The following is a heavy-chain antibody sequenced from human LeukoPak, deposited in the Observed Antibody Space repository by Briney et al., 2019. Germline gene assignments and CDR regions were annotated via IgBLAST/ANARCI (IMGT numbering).Heavy chain of an antibody. J-gene: IGHJ4*02. Sequence: GGSLRLSCAASGFTFSSYSMNWVRQAPGKGLEWVSYISSSSSTIYYADSVKGRFTISRDNAKNSLYLQMNSLRAEDTAVYYCATEYDPFGVVISDYWGQGTLVTVSS. CDR3: ATEYDPFGVVISDY. V-gene: IGHV3-48*01. D-gene: IGHD3-3*01. CDR1: GFTFSSYS. CDR2: ISSSSSTI.